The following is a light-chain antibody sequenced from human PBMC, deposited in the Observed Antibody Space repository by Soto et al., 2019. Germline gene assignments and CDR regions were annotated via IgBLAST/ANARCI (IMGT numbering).Light chain of an antibody. CDR2: ATS. Sequence: EIVRTQATATLSVSPGERATLSCRASQSVGNNFAWYQQKPGQAPRLLIFATSTRATGVQARFSGSGSGTEFTLTISSLQSEDVAVYYCQQYGDWPLTFGGGDKVEIE. CDR1: QSVGNN. V-gene: IGKV3-15*01. CDR3: QQYGDWPLT. J-gene: IGKJ4*01.